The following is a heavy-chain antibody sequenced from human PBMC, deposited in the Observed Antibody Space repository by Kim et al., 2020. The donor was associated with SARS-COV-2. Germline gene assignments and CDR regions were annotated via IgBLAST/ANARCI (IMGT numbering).Heavy chain of an antibody. Sequence: DSMKGRFTISRDNSKNTLYVQMNSLRAEDTAVYYCAKNLQRFGGFFGMDVWGQGTTVTVSS. J-gene: IGHJ6*02. CDR3: AKNLQRFGGFFGMDV. V-gene: IGHV3-33*06. D-gene: IGHD3-10*01.